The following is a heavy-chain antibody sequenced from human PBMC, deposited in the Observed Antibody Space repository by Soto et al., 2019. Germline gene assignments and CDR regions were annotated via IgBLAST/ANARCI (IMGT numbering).Heavy chain of an antibody. CDR1: GGSVSSSSYY. J-gene: IGHJ4*02. Sequence: TLSLTCTVSGGSVSSSSYYWCWIRQPPGKGLEWIGSIYYSGSTYYNPSLKSRVTISLDTSKNQFSLKLSSVTAADTAVYYCASGGRWELPQDYWGQGTLVTVSS. CDR3: ASGGRWELPQDY. V-gene: IGHV4-39*01. CDR2: IYYSGST. D-gene: IGHD1-26*01.